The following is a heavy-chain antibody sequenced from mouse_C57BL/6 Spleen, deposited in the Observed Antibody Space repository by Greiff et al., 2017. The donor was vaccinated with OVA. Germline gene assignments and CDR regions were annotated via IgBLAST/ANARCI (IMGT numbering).Heavy chain of an antibody. Sequence: VQLQQSGPELVKPGASVKIPCKASGYTFTDYNMDWVKQSHGKSLEWIGDINPNNGGTIYNQKFKGKATLTVDKSSGTAYMELRSLTSEDTAVYYWARRGLWLRRGFDYWGQGTTLTVSS. CDR2: INPNNGGT. CDR1: GYTFTDYN. J-gene: IGHJ2*01. V-gene: IGHV1-18*01. D-gene: IGHD2-2*01. CDR3: ARRGLWLRRGFDY.